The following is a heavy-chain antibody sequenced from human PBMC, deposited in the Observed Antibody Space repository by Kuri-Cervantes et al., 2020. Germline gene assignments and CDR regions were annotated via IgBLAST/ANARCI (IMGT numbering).Heavy chain of an antibody. Sequence: GESLKISCAASGFTFSSYWMSWVRQAPGKGLEWVANIMQDGSEKYYVDSVKGRFTISRDNAKNSLYLQMNSLRAEDTAVYYCAKTAGYSSGWSNFDYWGQGTLVTVSS. CDR1: GFTFSSYW. J-gene: IGHJ4*02. V-gene: IGHV3-7*03. CDR3: AKTAGYSSGWSNFDY. D-gene: IGHD6-19*01. CDR2: IMQDGSEK.